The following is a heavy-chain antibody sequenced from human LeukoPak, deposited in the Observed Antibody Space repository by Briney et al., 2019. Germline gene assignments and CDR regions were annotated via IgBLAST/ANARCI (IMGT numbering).Heavy chain of an antibody. CDR2: ISSSSSTI. CDR3: ARESSGWAPDYFDY. Sequence: GGSLRLSCAASGFTFSSYSMNWVRQAPGKGLEWVSYISSSSSTIYYADSVKGRFTISRDNAKNSLYLQMNSLRAEDTAVYYCARESSGWAPDYFDYWGQGTLVTVSS. J-gene: IGHJ4*02. D-gene: IGHD6-19*01. V-gene: IGHV3-48*04. CDR1: GFTFSSYS.